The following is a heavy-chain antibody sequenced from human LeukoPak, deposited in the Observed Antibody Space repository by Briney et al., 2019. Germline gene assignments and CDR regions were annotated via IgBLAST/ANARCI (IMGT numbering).Heavy chain of an antibody. V-gene: IGHV3-9*01. D-gene: IGHD6-19*01. CDR2: ISWNSGSI. CDR3: AKDNRRHYTSGPNPDSLH. Sequence: GRSLRLSCAGSGFIFNNYAMHWVRQPPGKGLEWVSGISWNSGSIDYADSVKGRFTISRDNAKNTLYLQMNSLRVEDTAFYYCAKDNRRHYTSGPNPDSLHWGQGALVTVSS. J-gene: IGHJ4*02. CDR1: GFIFNNYA.